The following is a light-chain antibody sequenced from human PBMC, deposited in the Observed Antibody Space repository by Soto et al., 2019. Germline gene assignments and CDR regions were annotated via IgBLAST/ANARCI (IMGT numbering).Light chain of an antibody. CDR1: QSVSSY. V-gene: IGKV3-20*01. Sequence: EIVMAQSPAALSVSPGERATLSCRASQSVSSYLAWYQRKPGQAPRLLIYGASSRATGIPDRFSGSGSGTDFTLTISRLEPEDFAVYYCQQYGSSPITFGQGTRLEI. CDR3: QQYGSSPIT. J-gene: IGKJ5*01. CDR2: GAS.